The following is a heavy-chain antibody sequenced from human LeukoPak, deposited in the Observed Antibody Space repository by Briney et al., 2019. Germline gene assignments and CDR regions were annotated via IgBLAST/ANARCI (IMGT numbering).Heavy chain of an antibody. D-gene: IGHD6-13*01. V-gene: IGHV4-4*02. Sequence: SGTLSLTCAVSGGSISSSNWWSWVRQPPGKGLEWIGEIYHSGSTNYNPSLKSRVTISVDTSKNQFSLKLSSVTAADTAVYYCARGAAGIGDLDPWGQGTLVTVSS. CDR3: ARGAAGIGDLDP. CDR1: GGSISSSNW. J-gene: IGHJ5*02. CDR2: IYHSGST.